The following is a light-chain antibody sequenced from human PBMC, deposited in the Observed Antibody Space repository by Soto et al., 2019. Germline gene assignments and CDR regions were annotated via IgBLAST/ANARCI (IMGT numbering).Light chain of an antibody. CDR3: HHSVGSPCA. J-gene: IGKJ1*01. V-gene: IGKV3-20*01. CDR1: QSVNRC. Sequence: EIVLTQSPGTLSLSPGERATLSCRASQSVNRCLAWFQQKPGQAPRLLIYGASNRPTGIPDRFSCSVSETDFTLTITGLEPEDSDVYYCHHSVGSPCAFGQGTKVDI. CDR2: GAS.